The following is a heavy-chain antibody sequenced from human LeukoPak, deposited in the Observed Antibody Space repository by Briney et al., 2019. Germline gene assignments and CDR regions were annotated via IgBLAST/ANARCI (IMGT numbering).Heavy chain of an antibody. CDR1: GFTFSSYA. CDR3: AKDRTPYSSRPYDFDY. J-gene: IGHJ4*02. CDR2: ISGSGGST. V-gene: IGHV3-23*01. D-gene: IGHD6-13*01. Sequence: PGGSLRLSCAASGFTFSSYAMSWVRQAPGKGLEWVSAISGSGGSTYYADSVKGRFTISRDNSKNTLYLQMNSLRAEDTAVYYCAKDRTPYSSRPYDFDYWGQGTLVTVSS.